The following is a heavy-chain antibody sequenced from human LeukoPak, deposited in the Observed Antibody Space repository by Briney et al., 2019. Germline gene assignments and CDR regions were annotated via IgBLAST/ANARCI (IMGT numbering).Heavy chain of an antibody. CDR3: ARDRASSWSDAFDI. D-gene: IGHD6-13*01. Sequence: PGGSLRLSYAASGFTFSSYAMHWFRQAPGKGLEWVAVISYDGSNKYYADSVKGRFTISRDNSKNTLYLQMNSLRAEDTAVYYCARDRASSWSDAFDIWGQGTMVTVSS. CDR1: GFTFSSYA. J-gene: IGHJ3*02. V-gene: IGHV3-30-3*01. CDR2: ISYDGSNK.